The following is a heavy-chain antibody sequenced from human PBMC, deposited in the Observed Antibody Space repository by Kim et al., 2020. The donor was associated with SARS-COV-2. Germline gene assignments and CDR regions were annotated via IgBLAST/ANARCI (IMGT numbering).Heavy chain of an antibody. J-gene: IGHJ3*02. CDR2: IYYSGST. CDR3: ARQKGYYDSSGYYRPEAFDI. CDR1: GGSISSSSYY. D-gene: IGHD3-22*01. V-gene: IGHV4-39*01. Sequence: SETLSLTCTVSGGSISSSSYYWGWIRQPPGKGLEWIGSIYYSGSTYYNPSLKSRVTISVDTSKNQFSLKLSSVTAADTAVYYCARQKGYYDSSGYYRPEAFDIWGQGTMVTVSS.